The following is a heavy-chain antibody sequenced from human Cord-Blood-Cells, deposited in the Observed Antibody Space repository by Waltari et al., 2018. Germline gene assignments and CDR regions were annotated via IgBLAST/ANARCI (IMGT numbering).Heavy chain of an antibody. V-gene: IGHV1-8*03. CDR3: ARGGKAGTFNFDP. CDR2: MNPNSGNT. D-gene: IGHD1-7*01. J-gene: IGHJ5*02. CDR1: GYTFTRYE. Sequence: QVQLVQSGAEVKKPGASVKVSCKASGYTFTRYELNWLRQATGQGLEWMGWMNPNSGNTGYAQKFQGRVTITRNTSISTAYMELSSLRSEDTAVYYCARGGKAGTFNFDPWGQGTLVTVSS.